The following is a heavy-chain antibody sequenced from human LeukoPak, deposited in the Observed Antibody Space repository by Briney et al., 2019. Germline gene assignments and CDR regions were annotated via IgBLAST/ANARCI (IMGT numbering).Heavy chain of an antibody. D-gene: IGHD2-21*02. J-gene: IGHJ4*02. Sequence: ASVKVSCKASGYTXTGYYIHGVRQAPGQGLEWMGWINPNSGGTNYAQKFQGRVTMTRDTSISTAYMELSRLRSDDTAVYYCARVGCGGDCPLDYWGQGTLVTVSS. CDR2: INPNSGGT. CDR3: ARVGCGGDCPLDY. V-gene: IGHV1-2*02. CDR1: GYTXTGYY.